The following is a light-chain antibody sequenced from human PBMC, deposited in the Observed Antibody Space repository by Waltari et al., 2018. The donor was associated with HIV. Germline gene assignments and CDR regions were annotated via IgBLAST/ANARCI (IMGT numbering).Light chain of an antibody. Sequence: QSALTQPASVSGSPGQSITISCTGTSSDIGGYDYVSWSQQHPGKAPKLLIYGVSSRPSWVSNRFSGSRSGNTASLTISGLQADDEAHYYCSAYTTYSPLAVFGGGTKLTVL. J-gene: IGLJ2*01. CDR3: SAYTTYSPLAV. CDR2: GVS. CDR1: SSDIGGYDY. V-gene: IGLV2-14*01.